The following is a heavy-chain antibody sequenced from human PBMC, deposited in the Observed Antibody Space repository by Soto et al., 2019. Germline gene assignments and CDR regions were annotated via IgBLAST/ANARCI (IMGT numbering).Heavy chain of an antibody. CDR3: ARVPNYDFWSGYLEPNQHFDS. J-gene: IGHJ4*02. V-gene: IGHV1-3*01. D-gene: IGHD3-3*01. Sequence: QVQLVQSGPEVKKPGASVKVSCKASGYTFTHYAIHWVRQAPGQRLEWMGWINAGNGDPKYSQKFQGRVTITGDTSASIAYMELSSLRSEDTAVYYCARVPNYDFWSGYLEPNQHFDSGGQGTLVTVSS. CDR1: GYTFTHYA. CDR2: INAGNGDP.